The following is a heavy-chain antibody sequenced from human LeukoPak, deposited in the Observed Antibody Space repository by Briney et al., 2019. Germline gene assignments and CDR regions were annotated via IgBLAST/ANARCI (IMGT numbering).Heavy chain of an antibody. CDR3: ARGQQNYYDSSGYYGDAFDI. J-gene: IGHJ3*02. D-gene: IGHD3-22*01. CDR1: GYTFTSYD. Sequence: ASVKVSCKASGYTFTSYDINWVRRATGQGLEWMGWMNPNSGNTGYAQKFQGRVTITRNTSISTAYMELSSLRSEDTAVYYCARGQQNYYDSSGYYGDAFDIWGQGTMVTVSS. CDR2: MNPNSGNT. V-gene: IGHV1-8*03.